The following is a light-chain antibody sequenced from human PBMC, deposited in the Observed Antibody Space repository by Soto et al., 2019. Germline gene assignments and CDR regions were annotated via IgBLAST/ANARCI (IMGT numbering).Light chain of an antibody. CDR3: QHYKTWPLA. Sequence: IVFTQSPGTLSLSPGERATLSCRASQSVNSRLAWYQHKTGQAPRLLIYDAYIRASGVPARFSGSGSGTEFTLTISGLQSEDFAGYFCQHYKTWPLAFGGGTRWIS. CDR2: DAY. J-gene: IGKJ4*01. V-gene: IGKV3-15*01. CDR1: QSVNSR.